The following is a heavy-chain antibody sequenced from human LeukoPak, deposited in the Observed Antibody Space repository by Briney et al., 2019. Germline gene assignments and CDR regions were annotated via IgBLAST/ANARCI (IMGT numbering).Heavy chain of an antibody. CDR1: GDSISSTNYY. D-gene: IGHD4-17*01. CDR3: ARYTTVSTPPYYFDY. J-gene: IGHJ4*02. CDR2: IYYSGST. Sequence: SETLSLTCTVSGDSISSTNYYWGWIRQPPGKGLEWIGSIYYSGSTYFSPSLKSRVTMSVDTSKNHFSLKLTSVTAADTAMYFCARYTTVSTPPYYFDYWGQGTLVTVSS. V-gene: IGHV4-39*07.